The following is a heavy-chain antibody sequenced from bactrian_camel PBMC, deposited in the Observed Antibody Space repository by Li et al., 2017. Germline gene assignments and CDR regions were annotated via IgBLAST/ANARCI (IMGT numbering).Heavy chain of an antibody. J-gene: IGHJ6*01. CDR3: VAGGRGAVCNIQGLIDFGS. D-gene: IGHD1*01. CDR2: IGGGGST. V-gene: IGHV3S55*01. Sequence: VQLVESGGGSVQAGGSLRLSCAISGPTASGYCMGWYRQAPGKMREGIAVKYIGGGGSTWYAGSVKDRFTISQDNAKNTLDLQMNSLKPEDTGEYYCVAGGRGAVCNIQGLIDFGSWGQGTQVTVS. CDR1: GPTASGYC.